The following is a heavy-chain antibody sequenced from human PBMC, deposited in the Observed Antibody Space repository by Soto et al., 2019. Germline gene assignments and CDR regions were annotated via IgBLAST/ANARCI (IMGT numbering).Heavy chain of an antibody. CDR1: GFTFRSYA. J-gene: IGHJ6*02. CDR3: GSSSKWGGSWPQFYSGMDV. V-gene: IGHV3-30-3*01. D-gene: IGHD6-13*01. Sequence: QVQLVESGGGVVQPGRSRRLSCAASGFTFRSYAMHWVRQAPGKGLEWVAVISYDGTNKYFADSVKGRFTISRDNSKNTLYLHMNTLRAEDTAGYYGGSSSKWGGSWPQFYSGMDVWGQGTTVTVSS. CDR2: ISYDGTNK.